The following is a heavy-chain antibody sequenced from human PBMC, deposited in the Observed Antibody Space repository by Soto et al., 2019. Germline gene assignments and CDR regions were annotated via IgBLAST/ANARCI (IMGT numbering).Heavy chain of an antibody. J-gene: IGHJ5*02. D-gene: IGHD2-15*01. CDR2: ISPSSSYI. V-gene: IGHV3-21*01. CDR1: GFTLSGYS. Sequence: PVGSLRLSCAASGFTLSGYSMSWVCQAPGKGLEWVSSISPSSSYIAYADSVKGRFTISRDNAQNSLYLQMISLRAEDTAIYYYDTETQFHADGGGRALSDPWGQGTLVTVSS. CDR3: DTETQFHADGGGRALSDP.